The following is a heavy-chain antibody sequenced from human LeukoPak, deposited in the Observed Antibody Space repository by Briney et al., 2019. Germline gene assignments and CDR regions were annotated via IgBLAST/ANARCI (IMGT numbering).Heavy chain of an antibody. CDR1: GFTFSSYW. D-gene: IGHD3-16*02. V-gene: IGHV3-74*01. J-gene: IGHJ4*02. Sequence: GGSLRLSCAASGFTFSSYWMHWVRQAPGKGLVWVSRINSDGSSTRYADSVKGRFTISRDNAKNTLYLQMNSLRAEDTAVYYCARGDYVWGSYPRIAYFDYWGQGTLVTVSS. CDR3: ARGDYVWGSYPRIAYFDY. CDR2: INSDGSST.